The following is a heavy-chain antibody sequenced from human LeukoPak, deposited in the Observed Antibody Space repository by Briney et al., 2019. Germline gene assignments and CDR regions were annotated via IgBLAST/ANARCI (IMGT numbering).Heavy chain of an antibody. Sequence: GWSLRLSCAASGFTFSNYEMNWVRQAPGKGLEGVSYISISGSIIYYADSVKGRFTISRDNAKNSLYLQMNSLRAEDTAVYYCATKRYSGTYPDLDNWGQGTLVTVSS. V-gene: IGHV3-48*03. CDR1: GFTFSNYE. D-gene: IGHD1-26*01. J-gene: IGHJ4*02. CDR2: ISISGSII. CDR3: ATKRYSGTYPDLDN.